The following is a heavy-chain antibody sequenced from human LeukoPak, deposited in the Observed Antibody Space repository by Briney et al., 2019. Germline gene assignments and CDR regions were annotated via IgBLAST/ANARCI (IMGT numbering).Heavy chain of an antibody. CDR2: FDPEDGET. Sequence: ASVKVSCKVSGYTLTELSMHWVRQAPGKGPEWMGGFDPEDGETIYAQKFQGRVTMTEDTSTDTAYMELSSLRSEDTAVYYCVTYSSGWPRGFDPWGQGTLVTVSS. CDR1: GYTLTELS. J-gene: IGHJ5*02. CDR3: VTYSSGWPRGFDP. D-gene: IGHD6-19*01. V-gene: IGHV1-24*01.